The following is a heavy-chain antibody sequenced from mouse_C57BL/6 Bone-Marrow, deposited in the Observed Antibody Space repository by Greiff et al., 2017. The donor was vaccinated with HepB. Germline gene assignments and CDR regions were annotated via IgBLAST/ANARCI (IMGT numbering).Heavy chain of an antibody. V-gene: IGHV5-17*01. CDR3: ARGNYGSRSWYFDV. CDR2: ISSGSSTI. J-gene: IGHJ1*03. D-gene: IGHD1-1*01. Sequence: EVKLVESGGGLVKPGGSLKLSCAASGFTFSDYGMHWVRQAPEKGLEWVAYISSGSSTIYYADTVKGRFTISRDNAKNTLFLQMTSLRSEDTAMYYCARGNYGSRSWYFDVWGTGTTVTVSS. CDR1: GFTFSDYG.